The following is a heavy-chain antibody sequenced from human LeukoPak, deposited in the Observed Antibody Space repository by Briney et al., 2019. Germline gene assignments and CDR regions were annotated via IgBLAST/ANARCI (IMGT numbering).Heavy chain of an antibody. J-gene: IGHJ4*02. Sequence: GGSLRLSCAASGFSFNAYWMAWVRQAPGTGLEWVANINPAGSETFHVDPVKGRFSISRDHGKNLVYLQMNSLRAEDTAVYYCATFGLVAALDLWGQGTLVTVSS. D-gene: IGHD5-12*01. CDR2: INPAGSET. V-gene: IGHV3-7*01. CDR3: ATFGLVAALDL. CDR1: GFSFNAYW.